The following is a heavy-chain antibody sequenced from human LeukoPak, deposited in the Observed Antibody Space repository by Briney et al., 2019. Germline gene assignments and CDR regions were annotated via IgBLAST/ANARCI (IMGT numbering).Heavy chain of an antibody. J-gene: IGHJ4*02. CDR2: INHSGST. D-gene: IGHD3-10*01. V-gene: IGHV4-34*01. CDR3: ARAFLGSGSYYTY. Sequence: SETLSLTCAVYGGSFSGYYWSWIRQPPGKGLEWIGEINHSGSTNYSPSLKSRVTISVNTSKNHFSLKLSSVTAADTAVYYCARAFLGSGSYYTYWGQGTLVTVSS. CDR1: GGSFSGYY.